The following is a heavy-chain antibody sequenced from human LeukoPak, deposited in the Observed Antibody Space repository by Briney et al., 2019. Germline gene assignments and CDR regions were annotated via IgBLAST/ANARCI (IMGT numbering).Heavy chain of an antibody. V-gene: IGHV3-7*01. CDR1: GFTLSSYG. J-gene: IGHJ4*02. D-gene: IGHD1-26*01. CDR3: ARDPSGCYGPREHLDY. CDR2: IKQDGSEK. Sequence: GGSLRVSCAASGFTLSSYGMSWGRQAPGEGPGWVANIKQDGSEKYYVDSVKGRFTISRDNAKNSLYLQMNSLRAEDTAVYYCARDPSGCYGPREHLDYWGQGTLVTVSS.